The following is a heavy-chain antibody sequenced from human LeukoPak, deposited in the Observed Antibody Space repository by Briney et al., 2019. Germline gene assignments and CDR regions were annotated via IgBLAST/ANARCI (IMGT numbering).Heavy chain of an antibody. Sequence: GGSLTLSCAASGFTFSSYGLHWVRQAPGKGLEWVALIWYDGSSKYYADPVKGRLTISRANAKNTLYLQMNSLRAEDAGVYYCARDTTGGNSYDSSIDYWGQGTLVTVSS. J-gene: IGHJ4*02. CDR1: GFTFSSYG. D-gene: IGHD5-18*01. V-gene: IGHV3-33*01. CDR3: ARDTTGGNSYDSSIDY. CDR2: IWYDGSSK.